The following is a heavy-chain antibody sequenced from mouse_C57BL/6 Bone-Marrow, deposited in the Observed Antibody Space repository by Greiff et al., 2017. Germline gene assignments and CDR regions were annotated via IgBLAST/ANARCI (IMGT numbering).Heavy chain of an antibody. Sequence: EVMLVESEGGLVQPGSSMKLSCTASGFTFSDYYMAWVRQVPEKGLEWVANINYDGSSTYYLDSLKSRFIISRDNAKNILYLQMSSLKSEDTATYYCARDPFDYWGQGTTLTVSS. CDR2: INYDGSST. J-gene: IGHJ2*01. V-gene: IGHV5-16*01. CDR3: ARDPFDY. CDR1: GFTFSDYY.